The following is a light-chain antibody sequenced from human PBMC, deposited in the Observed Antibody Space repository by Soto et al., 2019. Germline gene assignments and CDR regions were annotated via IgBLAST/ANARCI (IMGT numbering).Light chain of an antibody. V-gene: IGKV3D-20*01. CDR3: QQYGSAPWT. CDR1: QSVSSNY. J-gene: IGKJ1*01. Sequence: EIVLTQSPATLSLSPGARAALSCGASQSVSSNYLAWYQQKPGLAPRLLIYDTSRRATGIPDRFSCRVSWADFILSISRLEPEDFAVYYCQQYGSAPWTFGQGTKVDIK. CDR2: DTS.